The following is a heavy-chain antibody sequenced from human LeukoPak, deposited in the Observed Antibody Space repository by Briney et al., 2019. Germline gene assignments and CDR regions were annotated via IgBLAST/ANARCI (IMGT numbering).Heavy chain of an antibody. J-gene: IGHJ4*02. CDR1: GFTFDDYG. Sequence: GGSLRLSCAASGFTFDDYGMSWVRQAPGKGLEWVSAINWNGGSTGYADPVKGRFTISRDNAKNSLYLQMNSLRAEDTALYYCARGTTLAAAGTPFDYWGQGTLVTVSS. CDR3: ARGTTLAAAGTPFDY. CDR2: INWNGGST. V-gene: IGHV3-20*04. D-gene: IGHD6-13*01.